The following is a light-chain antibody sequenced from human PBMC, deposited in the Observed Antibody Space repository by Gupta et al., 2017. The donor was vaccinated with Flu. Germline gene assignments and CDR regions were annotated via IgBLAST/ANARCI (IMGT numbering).Light chain of an antibody. CDR2: DNS. Sequence: YVLTQPPSVSVAPGQTAKITCGGDNIGRKSVHWYQQRPGQAPVVVVSDNSDRPSGSPERFCGSNSGNTTILTISKVEAGEEADYYCQVWQKSSDNLSVFGGGTKLTVL. CDR1: NIGRKS. CDR3: QVWQKSSDNLSV. V-gene: IGLV3-21*02. J-gene: IGLJ3*02.